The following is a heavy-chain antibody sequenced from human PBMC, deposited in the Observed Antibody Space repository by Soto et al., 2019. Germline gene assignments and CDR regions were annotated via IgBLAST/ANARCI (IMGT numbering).Heavy chain of an antibody. CDR2: IIPIFGTA. Sequence: SVKVSCKASGGTFSSYAISWVRQAPGQGLEWMGGIIPIFGTANYAQKFQGRVTISVDTSKNQFSLNLASVTAADTAIYYCGRDDYNNYGGPGYWGQGTLVTVSS. D-gene: IGHD4-4*01. CDR1: GGTFSSYA. J-gene: IGHJ4*02. V-gene: IGHV1-69*06. CDR3: GRDDYNNYGGPGY.